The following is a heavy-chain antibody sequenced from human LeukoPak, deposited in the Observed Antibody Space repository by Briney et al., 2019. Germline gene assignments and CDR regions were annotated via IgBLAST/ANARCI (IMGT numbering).Heavy chain of an antibody. CDR1: GGTFSSYA. CDR3: ARDPGCGGDCYDFDY. Sequence: SVKVSCKASGGTFSSYAISWVRQAPGQGLEWMGRIIPILGIANYAQKLQGRVTMTTDTSTSTAYMELRSLRSDDTAVYYCARDPGCGGDCYDFDYWGQGTLVTVSS. J-gene: IGHJ4*02. D-gene: IGHD2-21*02. CDR2: IIPILGIA. V-gene: IGHV1-69*04.